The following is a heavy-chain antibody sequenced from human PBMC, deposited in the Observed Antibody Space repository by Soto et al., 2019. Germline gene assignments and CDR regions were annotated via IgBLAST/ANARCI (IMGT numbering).Heavy chain of an antibody. CDR2: ISCSGRTI. V-gene: IGHV3-11*01. D-gene: IGHD3-16*01. CDR1: GIVFSGY. Sequence: QVQLVESGGGLVKPGGSLRLSCAASGIVFSGYMSWVRQAPGKGLEWLSYISCSGRTIYYSDSVKGRFTISRDNATNSLYLQMNNVRTEDTAVYYCARLPFPWGWFDPWGQGTLVTVSS. CDR3: ARLPFPWGWFDP. J-gene: IGHJ5*02.